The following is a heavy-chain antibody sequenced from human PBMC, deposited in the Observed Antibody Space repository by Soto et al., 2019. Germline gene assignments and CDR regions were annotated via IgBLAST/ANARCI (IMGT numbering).Heavy chain of an antibody. J-gene: IGHJ6*02. D-gene: IGHD3-9*01. CDR3: TFSYDILTGPSFMDV. V-gene: IGHV1-46*01. CDR1: GYTFTSYY. Sequence: GASVKVSCKASGYTFTSYYMHWVRQAPGQGLEWMGIINPSGGSTSYAQKFQGRVTMTRDTSTSTVYMELSSLRSEDTAVYYCTFSYDILTGPSFMDVWGQGTTVTVSS. CDR2: INPSGGST.